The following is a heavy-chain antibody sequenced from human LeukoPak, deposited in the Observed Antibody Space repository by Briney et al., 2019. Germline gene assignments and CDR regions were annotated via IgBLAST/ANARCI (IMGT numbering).Heavy chain of an antibody. Sequence: GGSLRLSCAASGFTFSSYAMSWVRQAPGKGLEWVSIIGAGGAITYYADSVKGRFTISRDNSKNTLYLQMNSLRAEDTAKYYCAKRPVALRVFDYWGQGTLVTVSS. V-gene: IGHV3-23*01. D-gene: IGHD2-21*01. J-gene: IGHJ4*02. CDR3: AKRPVALRVFDY. CDR1: GFTFSSYA. CDR2: IGAGGAIT.